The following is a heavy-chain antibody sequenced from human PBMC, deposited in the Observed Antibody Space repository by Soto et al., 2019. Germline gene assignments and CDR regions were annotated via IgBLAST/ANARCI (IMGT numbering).Heavy chain of an antibody. D-gene: IGHD5-18*01. CDR1: GYTFTSYD. CDR2: MNPNSGNT. V-gene: IGHV1-8*01. Sequence: ASVKVSCKASGYTFTSYDINWVRQATGQGLEWMGWMNPNSGNTGYAQKFQGRVTMTRNTSISTAYMELSSLRSEDTAVYYCAREGWDTAMVTGYGMDVWGQGTTVTVSS. CDR3: AREGWDTAMVTGYGMDV. J-gene: IGHJ6*02.